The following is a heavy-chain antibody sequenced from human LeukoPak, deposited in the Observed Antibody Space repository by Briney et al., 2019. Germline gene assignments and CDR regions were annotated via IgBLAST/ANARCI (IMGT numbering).Heavy chain of an antibody. Sequence: ASVKVSCKASGYTFTGYYMHWVRQAPGQGLEWMGWINTYNSDTEYAHNLQGRVTMTTDISTGTAYMELRSLRSDDTAVYYCARGTRPVRGVGPYYYYYMDVWGKGTTVTVSS. J-gene: IGHJ6*03. V-gene: IGHV1-18*04. D-gene: IGHD3-10*01. CDR3: ARGTRPVRGVGPYYYYYMDV. CDR1: GYTFTGYY. CDR2: INTYNSDT.